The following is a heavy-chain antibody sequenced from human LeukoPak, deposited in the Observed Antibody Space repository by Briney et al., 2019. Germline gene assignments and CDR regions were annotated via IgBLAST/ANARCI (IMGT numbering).Heavy chain of an antibody. Sequence: PGGSLRLSCAASGFTVSSNYINWVRQAPGKGLGWVSLIYSGGTTYYADSVKGRFTISRDNSKNTVHLQMNNLRAEDTAMYFCARRLYIVRGAFDIWGQGTMVTVSS. CDR3: ARRLYIVRGAFDI. CDR2: IYSGGTT. J-gene: IGHJ3*02. D-gene: IGHD2/OR15-2a*01. CDR1: GFTVSSNY. V-gene: IGHV3-53*01.